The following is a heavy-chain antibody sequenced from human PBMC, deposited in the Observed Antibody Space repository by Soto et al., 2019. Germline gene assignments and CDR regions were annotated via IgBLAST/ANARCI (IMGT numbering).Heavy chain of an antibody. CDR1: GRSISSYY. J-gene: IGHJ4*02. CDR2: IYYSGST. Sequence: SETLSLTCTVSGRSISSYYWSWIRQPPGKGLEWIGYIYYSGSTNYNPSLKSRVTISVDTSKNPISLKLSPVTAADTAVYYCARAEDSSGYYCDWGQGPPVTVAS. D-gene: IGHD3-22*01. CDR3: ARAEDSSGYYCD. V-gene: IGHV4-59*01.